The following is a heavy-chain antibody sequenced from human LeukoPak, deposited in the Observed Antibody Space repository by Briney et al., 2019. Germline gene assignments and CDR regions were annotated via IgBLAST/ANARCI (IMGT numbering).Heavy chain of an antibody. V-gene: IGHV3-30*02. D-gene: IGHD6-13*01. CDR3: AKDAGSGAFDI. J-gene: IGHJ3*02. Sequence: PGGSLRLSCAASGFTFSSYGMHWVRQAPGKGLEWVAFIRYDGSNKYYADSVEGRFTISRDNSKNTLYLQMNSLRAEDTAVYYCAKDAGSGAFDIWGQGTMVTVSS. CDR2: IRYDGSNK. CDR1: GFTFSSYG.